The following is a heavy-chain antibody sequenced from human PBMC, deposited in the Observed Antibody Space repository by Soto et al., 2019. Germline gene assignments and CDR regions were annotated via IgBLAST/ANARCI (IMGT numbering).Heavy chain of an antibody. CDR3: ARDPYYYDSSGYYYYYGMDV. CDR1: GGSISSYY. CDR2: IYTSGST. Sequence: QVQLQESGPGLVKPSETLSLTCTVSGGSISSYYWSWIRQPAGKGLEWIGRIYTSGSTNYNPSLKSRVTMSVDTSKNQSSLKLSSVTAADTAVYYCARDPYYYDSSGYYYYYGMDVWGQGTTVTVSS. J-gene: IGHJ6*02. V-gene: IGHV4-4*07. D-gene: IGHD3-22*01.